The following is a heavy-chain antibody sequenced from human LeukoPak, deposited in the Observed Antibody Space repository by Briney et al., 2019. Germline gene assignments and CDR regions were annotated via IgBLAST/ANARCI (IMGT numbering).Heavy chain of an antibody. CDR2: ISSSSSNI. Sequence: GGSLRLSCADSGFIFSTYSIAWVRQAPGKGLERVSYISSSSSNIYHADSVEGRFTISRDNAKNSLHLQMNSLRAEYTAVYDCARVGRSGWTVDYRGQGTLVTVSS. V-gene: IGHV3-48*04. CDR3: ARVGRSGWTVDY. CDR1: GFIFSTYS. D-gene: IGHD6-19*01. J-gene: IGHJ4*02.